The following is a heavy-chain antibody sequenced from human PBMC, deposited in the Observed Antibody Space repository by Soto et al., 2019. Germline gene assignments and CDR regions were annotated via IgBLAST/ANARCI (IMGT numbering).Heavy chain of an antibody. V-gene: IGHV4-59*02. CDR2: IYYSGST. J-gene: IGHJ4*02. D-gene: IGHD4-17*01. CDR1: GGSVSSYY. CDR3: AREGPTTVTQSYYFDY. Sequence: SETLSLTCTDSGGSVSSYYWSWFRQPPGKGLEWIGYIYYSGSTNYNPSLKSRVTISVDTSKNQFSLKLSSVTAADTAVYYCAREGPTTVTQSYYFDYWGQGTLVTVSS.